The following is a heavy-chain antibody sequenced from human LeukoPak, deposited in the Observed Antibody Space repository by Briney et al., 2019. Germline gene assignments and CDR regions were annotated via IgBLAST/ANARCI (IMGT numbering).Heavy chain of an antibody. CDR1: GGSISSSSYY. J-gene: IGHJ4*02. V-gene: IGHV4-39*01. Sequence: SETLSLTCTVSGGSISSSSYYWGWIRQPPGKGLEWIGSIYYSGSTYYNPSLKSRVTISVDTSKNQFSLKLSSVTAADTAVYYCARLLMYRIAAAGLVDYWGQGTLVTVSS. CDR2: IYYSGST. CDR3: ARLLMYRIAAAGLVDY. D-gene: IGHD6-13*01.